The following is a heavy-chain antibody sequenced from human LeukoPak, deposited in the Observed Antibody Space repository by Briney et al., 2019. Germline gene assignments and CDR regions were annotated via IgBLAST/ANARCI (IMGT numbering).Heavy chain of an antibody. D-gene: IGHD5/OR15-5a*01. Sequence: SETLSLTCTVSGGSISSGGYYWSWIRQPPGKGLEWIGYIYHSGSTYYNPSLKSRVTISVDRSKNQFSLKLSSVTAADTAVYYCARARVVSRYYYYGMDVWGQGTTVTVSS. CDR2: IYHSGST. J-gene: IGHJ6*02. V-gene: IGHV4-30-2*01. CDR3: ARARVVSRYYYYGMDV. CDR1: GGSISSGGYY.